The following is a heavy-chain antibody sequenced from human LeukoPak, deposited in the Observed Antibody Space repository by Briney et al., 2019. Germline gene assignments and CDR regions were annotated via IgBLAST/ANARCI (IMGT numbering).Heavy chain of an antibody. D-gene: IGHD1-14*01. J-gene: IGHJ5*02. V-gene: IGHV1-24*01. CDR2: FYPEDGET. CDR3: ATGTGFRFDP. CDR1: GYTLTELS. Sequence: GASVTVSCKVSGYTLTELSMHWVRQAPGKGLEWMGGFYPEDGETIYAQKFQGRVTMTEDTSADTAYMELSSLRSEDTAVYYCATGTGFRFDPWGQGTLVSVSS.